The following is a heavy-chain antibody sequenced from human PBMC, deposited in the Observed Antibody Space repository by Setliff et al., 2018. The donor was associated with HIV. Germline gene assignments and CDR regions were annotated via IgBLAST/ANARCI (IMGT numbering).Heavy chain of an antibody. D-gene: IGHD3-10*01. CDR2: IIPLVGLA. CDR3: VRDPWGSGSFGSIHF. CDR1: GDTLSSYS. Sequence: GASVKVSCKASGDTLSSYSISWARQAPGQGLEWMGAIIPLVGLADYAQKFQGRLTLTGDKSTNIVYMDLSSLTFEDTAVYFCVRDPWGSGSFGSIHFWGPGTLVTVSS. J-gene: IGHJ4*02. V-gene: IGHV1-69*10.